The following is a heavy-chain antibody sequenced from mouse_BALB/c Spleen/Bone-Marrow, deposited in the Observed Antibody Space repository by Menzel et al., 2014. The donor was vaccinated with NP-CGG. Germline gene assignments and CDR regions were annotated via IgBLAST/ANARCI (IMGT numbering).Heavy chain of an antibody. V-gene: IGHV4-1*02. J-gene: IGHJ3*01. CDR1: GFDFSRYW. CDR3: ARLGYYGTFAY. Sequence: EVMLVESGGGLVQPGGSLKLSCAASGFDFSRYWMSWVRQAPGKGLEWIGETNPDSSTINYTPSLKDKFIISRDNAKNTLYLQMSKVRSEDTALYYCARLGYYGTFAYWGQGTLVTVSA. D-gene: IGHD1-1*01. CDR2: TNPDSSTI.